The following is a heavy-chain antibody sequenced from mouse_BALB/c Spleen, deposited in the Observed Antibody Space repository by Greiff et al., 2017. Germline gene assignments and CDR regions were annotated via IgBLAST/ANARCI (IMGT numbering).Heavy chain of an antibody. CDR3: APQLGWFAY. CDR1: GYTFTSYW. J-gene: IGHJ3*01. CDR2: INPSTGYT. V-gene: IGHV1-7*01. D-gene: IGHD4-1*02. Sequence: VKLVESGAELAKPGASVKMSCKASGYTFTSYWMHWVKQRPGQGLEWIGYINPSTGYTEYNQKFKDKATLTADKSSSTAYMQLSSLTSEDSAVYYCAPQLGWFAYWGQGTLVTVSA.